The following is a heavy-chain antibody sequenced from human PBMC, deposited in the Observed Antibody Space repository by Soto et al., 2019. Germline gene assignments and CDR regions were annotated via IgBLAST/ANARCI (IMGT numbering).Heavy chain of an antibody. CDR2: ISGSGGSP. J-gene: IGHJ4*02. Sequence: EVPLLESGGGLVQPGGSLRLSCAASGFTFSSYTMSWVRQAPGKGLEGVSVISGSGGSPYYADSVQGRFTISRDNPKNTLYLQMNSLRAEDTAIYYCAKARCSSTTCYVPDYLGQGTLVTVSS. V-gene: IGHV3-23*01. CDR3: AKARCSSTTCYVPDY. D-gene: IGHD2-2*01. CDR1: GFTFSSYT.